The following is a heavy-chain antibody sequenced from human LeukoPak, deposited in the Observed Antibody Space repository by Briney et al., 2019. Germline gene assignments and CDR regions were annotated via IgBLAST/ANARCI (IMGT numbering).Heavy chain of an antibody. V-gene: IGHV1-2*06. J-gene: IGHJ4*02. CDR2: INPNSGGT. Sequence: GASVTVSCKASGYTFTGYYMHWVRPAPGQGLEWMGRINPNSGGTNYAQKFQGRVTMTRDTSISTAYMELSRLRSDDTAVYYCARDPLSYCTNGVCYSFDYWGQGTLVTVSS. CDR1: GYTFTGYY. CDR3: ARDPLSYCTNGVCYSFDY. D-gene: IGHD2-8*01.